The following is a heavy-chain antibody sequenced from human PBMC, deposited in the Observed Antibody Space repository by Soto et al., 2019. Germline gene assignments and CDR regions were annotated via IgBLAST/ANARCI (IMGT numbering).Heavy chain of an antibody. V-gene: IGHV3-23*01. CDR1: GFTFSSYA. Sequence: EVQLLESGGGLVQPGESLRLSCAASGFTFSSYAMSWVRQAPGKGLEWVSGISGSDDSTYYADSVKGRFTMSRYNSKNTLYLQMNRLRAEDTAVYYCVKRSSSSTLAYWGQGTLVTVSS. J-gene: IGHJ4*02. CDR3: VKRSSSSTLAY. CDR2: ISGSDDST. D-gene: IGHD6-6*01.